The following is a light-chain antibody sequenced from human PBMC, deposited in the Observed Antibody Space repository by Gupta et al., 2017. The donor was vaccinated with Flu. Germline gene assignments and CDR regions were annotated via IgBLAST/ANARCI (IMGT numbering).Light chain of an antibody. J-gene: IGKJ2*01. CDR1: QVIRND. CDR3: LLFDSNHGMYT. Sequence: SLSASVGDSVTITCRTSQVIRNDLGWYQQRPGKAPKRLVFGASDLQTGVPSTFSVSGSGTEFTLTISSLRPEDFADYYCLLFDSNHGMYTFGQGTKLEIK. V-gene: IGKV1-17*01. CDR2: GAS.